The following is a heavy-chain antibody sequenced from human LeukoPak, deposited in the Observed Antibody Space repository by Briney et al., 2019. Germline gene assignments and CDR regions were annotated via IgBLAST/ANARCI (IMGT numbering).Heavy chain of an antibody. CDR1: GYTFTSYY. V-gene: IGHV1-46*01. J-gene: IGHJ4*02. CDR2: INPSGGST. D-gene: IGHD4-11*01. CDR3: AREVTTGGYFDY. Sequence: GASVKVSCKASGYTFTSYYMHWVRQAPGQGLEWMGIINPSGGSTSYAQKFQGRVTMTRDMSTSTVYMELSSLRSEDTAVYYCAREVTTGGYFDYWGQGTLVTVSS.